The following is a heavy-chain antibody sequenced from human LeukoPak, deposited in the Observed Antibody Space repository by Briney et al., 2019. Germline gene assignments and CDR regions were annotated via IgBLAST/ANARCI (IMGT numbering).Heavy chain of an antibody. D-gene: IGHD5-18*01. Sequence: GGSLRLSCAASGFTFDDYAMHWVRQAPGKGLEWVSGISWNSGSIGYADSVKGRFTISRDNAKNSLCLQMNSLRAEDTALYYCAKDIGYSYGMDVWGQGTTVTVSS. CDR3: AKDIGYSYGMDV. CDR1: GFTFDDYA. J-gene: IGHJ6*02. CDR2: ISWNSGSI. V-gene: IGHV3-9*01.